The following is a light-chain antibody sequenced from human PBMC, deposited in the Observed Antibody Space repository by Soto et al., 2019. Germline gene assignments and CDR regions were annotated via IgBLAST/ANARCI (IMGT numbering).Light chain of an antibody. CDR2: EVN. V-gene: IGLV2-8*01. CDR3: CSYAGGFDV. J-gene: IGLJ1*01. CDR1: SSDVGNYNF. Sequence: QSALTQPPSASGSPGQSVTISCTGTSSDVGNYNFVSWFQQHPGKAPKLMIYEVNKRPSGVPARFSGSKSGNTASLTVSGLQAEDEADYYCCSYAGGFDVFGSGTKVTVL.